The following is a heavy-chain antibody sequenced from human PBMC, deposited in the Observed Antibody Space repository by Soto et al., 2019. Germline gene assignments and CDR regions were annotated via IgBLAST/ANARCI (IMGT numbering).Heavy chain of an antibody. D-gene: IGHD3-3*01. V-gene: IGHV1-3*01. Sequence: ASVKVSCKASGYTFTSYAMHWVRQAPGQRLEWMGWINAGNGNTKYSQKFQGRVTMTRDTSVSTAYMELSSLRSEDTAVYYCAATIRFLEWLLSPHDAFDIWGQGTMVTVSS. CDR3: AATIRFLEWLLSPHDAFDI. CDR1: GYTFTSYA. J-gene: IGHJ3*02. CDR2: INAGNGNT.